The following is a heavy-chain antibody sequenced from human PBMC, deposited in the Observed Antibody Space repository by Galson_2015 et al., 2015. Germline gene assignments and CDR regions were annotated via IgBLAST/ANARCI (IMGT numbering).Heavy chain of an antibody. CDR1: GDSASSHTAA. J-gene: IGHJ6*03. Sequence: CPIPGDSASSHTAAWHCIRQPPPRGLERLGRTPYRSKGYNDYAVPVKSRITINADTSKNQFTLRLNFVTPEDTAVYHGASSSTARIAVAGTHVDYYYMDFWGKGTTVTVSS. D-gene: IGHD6-19*01. CDR2: TPYRSKGYN. V-gene: IGHV6-1*01. CDR3: ASSSTARIAVAGTHVDYYYMDF.